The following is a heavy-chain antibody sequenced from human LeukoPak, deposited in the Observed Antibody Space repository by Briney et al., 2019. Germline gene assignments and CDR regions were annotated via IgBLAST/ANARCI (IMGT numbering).Heavy chain of an antibody. CDR2: INSYGSST. V-gene: IGHV3-74*01. CDR1: GFTFSSYW. D-gene: IGHD1-26*01. J-gene: IGHJ6*03. Sequence: PGGSLRLSCAGSGFTFSSYWMYWVRQAPGKGLEWVSRINSYGSSTSYADSVKGRFTISRDNAKNTLYLQINSLRAEDTAVYYCARDGMEYYYMDVWGKGTTVTISS. CDR3: ARDGMEYYYMDV.